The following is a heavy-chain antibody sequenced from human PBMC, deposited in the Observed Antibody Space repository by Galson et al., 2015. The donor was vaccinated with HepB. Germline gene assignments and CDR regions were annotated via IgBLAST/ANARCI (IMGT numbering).Heavy chain of an antibody. D-gene: IGHD3-3*01. CDR3: ARTPRTYYDFWSGYPFDY. J-gene: IGHJ4*02. CDR1: GYTFTSYG. V-gene: IGHV1-18*04. Sequence: SVKVSCKASGYTFTSYGISWVQQAPGQGLEWMGWISAYNGNTNYAQKLQGRVTMTTDTSTSTAYMELRSLRSDDTAVYYCARTPRTYYDFWSGYPFDYWGQGTLVTVSS. CDR2: ISAYNGNT.